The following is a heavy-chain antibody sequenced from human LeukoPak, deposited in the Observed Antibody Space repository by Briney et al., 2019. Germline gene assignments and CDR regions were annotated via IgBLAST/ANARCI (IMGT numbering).Heavy chain of an antibody. CDR3: AKDTWLVAVGIQVFDY. CDR2: IKEDGSEK. D-gene: IGHD6-19*01. J-gene: IGHJ4*02. Sequence: GGSLRPSCAASGFSFSSYWMSWVRQPPGKGLEWVANIKEDGSEKNYVDSVKGRFTISRDNAKSSVYLQMNSLRAEDTAMYYCAKDTWLVAVGIQVFDYWGQGILVTVSS. CDR1: GFSFSSYW. V-gene: IGHV3-7*03.